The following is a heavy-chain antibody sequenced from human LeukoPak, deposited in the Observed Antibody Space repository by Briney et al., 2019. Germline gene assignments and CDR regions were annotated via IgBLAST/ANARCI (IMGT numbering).Heavy chain of an antibody. CDR3: ARAQFTMVRGVKYNWFDP. Sequence: PGGSLRLPCAASGFTVSSNYMNWVRQSPGKGLEWVSVIYSGGSTYYADSAKGRFTISRDNSKNTLYLQMNSLRAEDTAVYYCARAQFTMVRGVKYNWFDPWGQGTLVTVSS. CDR2: IYSGGST. CDR1: GFTVSSNY. J-gene: IGHJ5*02. D-gene: IGHD3-10*01. V-gene: IGHV3-66*01.